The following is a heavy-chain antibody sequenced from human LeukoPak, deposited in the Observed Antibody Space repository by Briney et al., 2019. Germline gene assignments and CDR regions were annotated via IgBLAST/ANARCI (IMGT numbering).Heavy chain of an antibody. V-gene: IGHV3-23*01. CDR3: AKDVVHDYGDYAEYFQH. CDR1: GFTFSSYA. D-gene: IGHD4-17*01. CDR2: ISGSGAST. Sequence: GGSLRLSCAASGFTFSSYAMRWARPAPGKRLEWVSPISGSGASTYYADSVKGRFTISRDNSKNTLYLQMNSLRAEDTAVYYCAKDVVHDYGDYAEYFQHWGQGTLVTVSS. J-gene: IGHJ1*01.